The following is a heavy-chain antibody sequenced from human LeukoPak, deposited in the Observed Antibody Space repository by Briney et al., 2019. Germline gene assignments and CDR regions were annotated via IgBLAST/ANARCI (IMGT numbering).Heavy chain of an antibody. Sequence: PSETLSLTCTVSSGSIRTFYRSWIQQPPGKGPEWIGFVSETGTTNYNPSLNSRVSISIDVSKKQFSLTLNSVRVADSAVYFCARGPFFPGYTSRLYYFDYWGPGTLVTVSS. J-gene: IGHJ4*02. V-gene: IGHV4-59*03. D-gene: IGHD6-13*01. CDR2: VSETGTT. CDR3: ARGPFFPGYTSRLYYFDY. CDR1: SGSIRTFY.